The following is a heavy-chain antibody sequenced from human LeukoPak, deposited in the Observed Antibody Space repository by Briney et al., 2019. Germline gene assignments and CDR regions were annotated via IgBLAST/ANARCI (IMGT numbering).Heavy chain of an antibody. CDR2: LYYSGST. V-gene: IGHV4-31*03. J-gene: IGHJ5*02. D-gene: IGHD6-13*01. Sequence: PSEILSLTCTVSGGSISSGGYYWSWIRQHPGKGLEWIGYLYYSGSTYYNPSLKSRVTISVDTSKNQFSLKLSSVTAADTAVYYCARAHSSSQPFTFDPWGQGTLVTVSS. CDR1: GGSISSGGYY. CDR3: ARAHSSSQPFTFDP.